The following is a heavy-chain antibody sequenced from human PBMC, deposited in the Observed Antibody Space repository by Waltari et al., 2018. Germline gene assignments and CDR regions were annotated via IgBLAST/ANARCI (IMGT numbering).Heavy chain of an antibody. CDR2: MHTNGNT. CDR3: ARLPTGYPNWVDP. Sequence: QLQLQESGPGLVKPSETLSLSCFVSGASVSSYSWAWIRQSPGKGLEWIGTMHTNGNTYYNPSPNSRVSISVDMSKNQFSLKLSSLTAADTAVYYCARLPTGYPNWVDPWGQGTLVTVSS. V-gene: IGHV4-39*01. CDR1: GASVSSYS. D-gene: IGHD6-13*01. J-gene: IGHJ5*02.